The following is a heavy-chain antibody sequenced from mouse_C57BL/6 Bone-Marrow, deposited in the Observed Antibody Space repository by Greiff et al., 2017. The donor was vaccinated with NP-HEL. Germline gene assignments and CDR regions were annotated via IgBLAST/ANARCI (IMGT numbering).Heavy chain of an antibody. Sequence: VQLQQSGAELVRPGASVKLSCTASGFNFKDDYMHWVKQRPEQGLEWIGWIDPENGDNEYASKFQGMATITADTYSNTVFLQISRLTAEDTADYYYTTETSDYGYGVQYYIDYWGQGTTLTVSS. CDR3: TTETSDYGYGVQYYIDY. D-gene: IGHD2-2*01. CDR2: IDPENGDN. V-gene: IGHV14-4*01. J-gene: IGHJ2*01. CDR1: GFNFKDDY.